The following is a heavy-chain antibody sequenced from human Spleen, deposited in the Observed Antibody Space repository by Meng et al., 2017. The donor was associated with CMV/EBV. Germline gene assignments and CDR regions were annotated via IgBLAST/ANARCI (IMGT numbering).Heavy chain of an antibody. V-gene: IGHV3-7*01. CDR3: GRDMDV. Sequence: GGSLRLSCAASGFTFSSYSMNWVRQAPGKALEWVANINQDGSEKNYVASVKGRFTISRDNAKNSMYLQMNSLRVDDMAVYYCGRDMDVWGQGTTVTVSS. CDR2: INQDGSEK. CDR1: GFTFSSYS. J-gene: IGHJ6*02.